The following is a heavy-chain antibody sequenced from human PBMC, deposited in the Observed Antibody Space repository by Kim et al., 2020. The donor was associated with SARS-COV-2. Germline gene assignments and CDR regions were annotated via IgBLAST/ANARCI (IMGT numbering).Heavy chain of an antibody. CDR2: IYYSGST. D-gene: IGHD6-13*01. Sequence: SETLSLTCTVSGGSISSSSYYWGWIRQPPGKGLEWIGSIYYSGSTYYNPSLKSRVTISVDTSKNQFSLKLSSVTAADTAVYYCARFFLCVEQQLVLCWVDPWGQGTLVTVSS. CDR1: GGSISSSSYY. V-gene: IGHV4-39*01. CDR3: ARFFLCVEQQLVLCWVDP. J-gene: IGHJ5*02.